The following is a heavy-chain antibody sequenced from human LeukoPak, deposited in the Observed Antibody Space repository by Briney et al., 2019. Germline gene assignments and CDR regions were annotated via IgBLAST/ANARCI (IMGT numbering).Heavy chain of an antibody. CDR3: ARQLRGAFDI. J-gene: IGHJ3*02. D-gene: IGHD4-17*01. CDR1: GGSISSSSYY. V-gene: IGHV4-39*01. CDR2: IYYSGST. Sequence: SETLSLTCTVSGGSISSSSYYWGWIRQPPGKGLEWIGSIYYSGSTYYNPSLKSRVTISVDTSKNQFSLKLSSVTAAETAVYYCARQLRGAFDIWGQGTMVTVSS.